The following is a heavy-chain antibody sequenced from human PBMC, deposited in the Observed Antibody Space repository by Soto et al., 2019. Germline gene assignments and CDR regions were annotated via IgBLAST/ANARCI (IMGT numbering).Heavy chain of an antibody. V-gene: IGHV4-59*12. CDR1: GGSMISYY. D-gene: IGHD2-2*01. J-gene: IGHJ4*02. CDR3: ARVPDY. Sequence: SETLSLTCTVSGGSMISYYWSWIRQPPGKGLEWIGFMYYAGSTNYNPSLNSRVTISIDRSKNQFSLKLSSVTAADTAVYYCARVPDYWGQGILVTVSS. CDR2: MYYAGST.